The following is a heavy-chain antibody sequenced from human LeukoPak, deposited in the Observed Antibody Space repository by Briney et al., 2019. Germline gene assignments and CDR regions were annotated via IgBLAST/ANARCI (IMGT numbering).Heavy chain of an antibody. CDR3: ARDPAISDY. CDR1: GYTFTSYD. CDR2: MNPNSGNT. J-gene: IGHJ4*02. V-gene: IGHV1-8*01. Sequence: ASVKVSCKASGYTFTSYDVNWVRQATGQGLEWMGWMNPNSGNTGYAQKLQGRVTMTTDTSTSTAYMELRSLRSDDTAVYYCARDPAISDYWGQGTLVTVSS.